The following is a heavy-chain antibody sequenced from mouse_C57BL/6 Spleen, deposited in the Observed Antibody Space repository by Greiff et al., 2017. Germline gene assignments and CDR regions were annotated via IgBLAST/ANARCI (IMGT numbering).Heavy chain of an antibody. CDR2: IRLKSDNYAT. J-gene: IGHJ3*01. V-gene: IGHV6-3*01. CDR3: TTGRYDYVPFAY. D-gene: IGHD2-4*01. Sequence: LQQSGGGLVQPGGSMKLSCVASGFTFSNYWMNWVRQSPEKGLEWVAQIRLKSDNYATHYAESVKGRFTISRDDSKSSVYLQMNNLRAEDTGIYYCTTGRYDYVPFAYWGQGTLVTVSA. CDR1: GFTFSNYW.